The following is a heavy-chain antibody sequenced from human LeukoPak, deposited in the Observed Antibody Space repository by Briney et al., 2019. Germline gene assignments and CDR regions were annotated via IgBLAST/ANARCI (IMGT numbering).Heavy chain of an antibody. CDR2: INPHSGDT. V-gene: IGHV1-2*02. CDR1: GYTFTAYY. J-gene: IGHJ5*02. CDR3: ATTIVGTSMVRGFIPQWYNCFDP. Sequence: GASVKVSCKTSGYTFTAYYIHWVRQAPGQGLEWMGWINPHSGDTNYAQNFQGMVTMTRDTSISTTYMELSSLRSDDTAVYYCATTIVGTSMVRGFIPQWYNCFDPWGQGTLVTVSS. D-gene: IGHD3-10*01.